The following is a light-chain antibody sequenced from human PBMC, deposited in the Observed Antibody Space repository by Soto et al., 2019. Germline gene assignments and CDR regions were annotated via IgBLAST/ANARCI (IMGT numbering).Light chain of an antibody. V-gene: IGKV3-20*01. CDR1: QRVSSTP. CDR2: GAS. CDR3: LQDHNYSRT. J-gene: IGKJ1*01. Sequence: GLTHWPGTLYLSPGERATLSCRARQRVSSTPLAWYQQKPGQAPRLLIYGASSRATGIPDRFSGSGSGTDFTLTISSLQPEDSASYFCLQDHNYSRTFGQGTKVDIK.